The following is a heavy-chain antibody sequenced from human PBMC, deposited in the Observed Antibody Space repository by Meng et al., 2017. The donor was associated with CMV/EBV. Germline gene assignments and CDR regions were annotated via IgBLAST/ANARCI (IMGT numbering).Heavy chain of an antibody. CDR1: GYACSDDV. Sequence: SGYACSDDVLYCALQPPGEWLECVSSISSRVNDIFYAPSLKGRVTSSRDNTKTLVFLQMESLTGEDTALYYFARDPNLRDRGWLDPWGQGTLVTVSS. J-gene: IGHJ5*02. V-gene: IGHV3-21*01. CDR2: ISSRVNDI. CDR3: ARDPNLRDRGWLDP.